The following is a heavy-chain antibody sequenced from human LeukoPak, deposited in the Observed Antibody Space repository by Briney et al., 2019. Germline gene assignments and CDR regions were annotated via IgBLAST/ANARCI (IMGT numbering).Heavy chain of an antibody. CDR3: ARTAAGPEY. D-gene: IGHD6-19*01. J-gene: IGHJ4*02. CDR2: ISSDGSTT. V-gene: IGHV3-74*01. CDR1: GCTISSYW. Sequence: GGSLRLSCVASGCTISSYWMHWVRQAPGKGLVWVSRISSDGSTTNYADSVKGRFTISRDNAKNTLYLQMNSLTGEDTAVYFCARTAAGPEYWGQGTRVTVSS.